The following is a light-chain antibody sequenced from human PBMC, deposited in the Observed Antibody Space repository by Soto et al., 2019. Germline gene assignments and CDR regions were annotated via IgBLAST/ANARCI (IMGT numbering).Light chain of an antibody. Sequence: HSALTQPASVSGSPGQSITISCTGTSSDVGAYTSVSWYQHHPGKAPKVLIYEVNKRPSGISNRFSGSKSVNTASLTISGLQPEDEAHYYCSSYTSDNRDYVFGTGTKVTVL. CDR3: SSYTSDNRDYV. CDR2: EVN. CDR1: SSDVGAYTS. V-gene: IGLV2-14*01. J-gene: IGLJ1*01.